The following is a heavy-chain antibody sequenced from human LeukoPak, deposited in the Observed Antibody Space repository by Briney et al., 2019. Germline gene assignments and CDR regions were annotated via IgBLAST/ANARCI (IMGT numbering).Heavy chain of an antibody. Sequence: SETLSLTCAVYGGSFSGYYWSWIRQPPGKGLEWIGEINHSGSTNYNPSLKSRVTISVDTSKNQFSLKLSSVTAADTAVYYCARHKSVAGRNFDYWGQGTLVTVSS. J-gene: IGHJ4*02. CDR1: GGSFSGYY. CDR3: ARHKSVAGRNFDY. D-gene: IGHD6-19*01. CDR2: INHSGST. V-gene: IGHV4-34*01.